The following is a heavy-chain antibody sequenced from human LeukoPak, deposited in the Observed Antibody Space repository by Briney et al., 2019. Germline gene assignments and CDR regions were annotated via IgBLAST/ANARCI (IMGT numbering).Heavy chain of an antibody. CDR1: GGTLSSYA. CDR2: IIPIFGTA. J-gene: IGHJ5*02. CDR3: ARDKCSSTSCYSPWFDP. Sequence: SVKVSCKASGGTLSSYAISWVRQAPGQGLEWMGGIIPIFGTANYAQKFQGRVTITADESTSTAYMELSSLRSEDTAVYYCARDKCSSTSCYSPWFDPWGQGTLVTVSS. V-gene: IGHV1-69*13. D-gene: IGHD2-2*01.